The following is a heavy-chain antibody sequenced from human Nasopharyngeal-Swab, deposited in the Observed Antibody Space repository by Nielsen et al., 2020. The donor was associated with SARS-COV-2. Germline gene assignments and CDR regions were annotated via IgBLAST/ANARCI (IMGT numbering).Heavy chain of an antibody. D-gene: IGHD2-21*01. Sequence: TLSLTCTVSGGSISSGSYYWSWIRQPAGKGLEWIGRIYTSGSTNYNPPLKSRVTISVDTSKNQFSLKLSSVTAADTAVYYCAREAYLKPFDYWGQGTLVTVSS. CDR1: GGSISSGSYY. CDR2: IYTSGST. CDR3: AREAYLKPFDY. V-gene: IGHV4-61*02. J-gene: IGHJ4*02.